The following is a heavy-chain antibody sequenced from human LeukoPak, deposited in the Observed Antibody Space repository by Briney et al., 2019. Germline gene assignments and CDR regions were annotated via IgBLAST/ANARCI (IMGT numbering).Heavy chain of an antibody. Sequence: GRSLRLSCAASGFTFDDYAMHWVRQAPGKGLEWVSGISWNSGSIGYADSVKGRFTISRDNAKNSLYLQMNSLRAEDTAVYYCARDRSYDNVWGSYPEDYWGQGTLVTVSS. CDR1: GFTFDDYA. CDR3: ARDRSYDNVWGSYPEDY. J-gene: IGHJ4*02. D-gene: IGHD3-16*02. V-gene: IGHV3-9*01. CDR2: ISWNSGSI.